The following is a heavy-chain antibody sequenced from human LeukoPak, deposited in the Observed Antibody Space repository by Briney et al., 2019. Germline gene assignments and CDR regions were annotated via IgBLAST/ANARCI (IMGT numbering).Heavy chain of an antibody. Sequence: AGGSLRLSCAASGLTFRNYAMSWVRQAPGKGLEWVSVICANDGNTYYADAVKGRFTISRDTASNTMHLEMNNLRIEDTAVYYCMRDYMGWFDPWGQGSLVTVSS. V-gene: IGHV3-23*01. CDR3: MRDYMGWFDP. D-gene: IGHD3-10*01. J-gene: IGHJ5*02. CDR2: ICANDGNT. CDR1: GLTFRNYA.